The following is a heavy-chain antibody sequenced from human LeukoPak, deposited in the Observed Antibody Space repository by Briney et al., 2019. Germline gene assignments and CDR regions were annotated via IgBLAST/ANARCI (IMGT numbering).Heavy chain of an antibody. CDR2: IKQDGSEK. CDR1: GFTFSSYW. V-gene: IGHV3-7*01. Sequence: GGSLRLSCAASGFTFSSYWMSWVRQAPGKGLEWVANIKQDGSEKYYVDSVKGRFTISRDNAKNSLYLQMNSLRAEDTAVYYCARVAPYSSGWPYYYYYGMDVWGQGTTVTVSS. D-gene: IGHD6-19*01. J-gene: IGHJ6*02. CDR3: ARVAPYSSGWPYYYYYGMDV.